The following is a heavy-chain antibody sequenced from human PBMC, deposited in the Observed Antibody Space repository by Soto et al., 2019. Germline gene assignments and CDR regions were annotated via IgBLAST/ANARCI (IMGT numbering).Heavy chain of an antibody. J-gene: IGHJ4*02. CDR2: IYHSGST. D-gene: IGHD6-19*01. CDR1: GVSISSGGYS. Sequence: QLQLQESGSGLVKPSQTLSLTCAVSGVSISSGGYSWSWIRQPPGKGLEWSGYIYHSGSTYYNPSLKRRVTISVDRSKNQFSLKLSSVTAADTAVYYCSRAGGLGAVAVDYWCQGTLVTVSS. CDR3: SRAGGLGAVAVDY. V-gene: IGHV4-30-2*01.